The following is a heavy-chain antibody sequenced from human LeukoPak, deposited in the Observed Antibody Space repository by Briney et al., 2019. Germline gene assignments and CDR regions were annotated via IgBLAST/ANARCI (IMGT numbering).Heavy chain of an antibody. V-gene: IGHV3-48*02. CDR2: VSSNSITI. J-gene: IGHJ6*03. CDR3: ARDRGEWLLYYYYYYTDV. D-gene: IGHD3-3*01. CDR1: GFTFRSYS. Sequence: PGGSLRLSCAASGFTFRSYSMNWVREAPGKGLVGVSYVSSNSITIYYADSVKGRFTISRDNAKNSLYLQMNSLRDEDTAVYYCARDRGEWLLYYYYYYTDVWGKGTTVTVSS.